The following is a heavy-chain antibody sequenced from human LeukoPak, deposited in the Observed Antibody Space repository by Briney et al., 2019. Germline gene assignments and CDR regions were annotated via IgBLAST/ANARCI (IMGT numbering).Heavy chain of an antibody. CDR1: GFTFSSYW. Sequence: PGGSLRLSCAASGFTFSSYWMNWARQAPGKGLEWVASINHNGNVNYYVDSVKGRFTISRDNAKNSLYLQMSNLRAEDTAVYYCAKDRSDTAKHAFDIWGQGTMVTVSS. CDR2: INHNGNVN. D-gene: IGHD3-22*01. V-gene: IGHV3-7*03. J-gene: IGHJ3*02. CDR3: AKDRSDTAKHAFDI.